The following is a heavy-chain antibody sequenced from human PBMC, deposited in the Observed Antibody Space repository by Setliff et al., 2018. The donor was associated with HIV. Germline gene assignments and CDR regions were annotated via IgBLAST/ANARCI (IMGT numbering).Heavy chain of an antibody. D-gene: IGHD3-22*01. CDR2: INQDENKK. V-gene: IGHV3-7*03. J-gene: IGHJ3*02. CDR1: GFTFNNYY. Sequence: PGGSLRLSCVASGFTFNNYYMYWVRQAPGKGLEWVANINQDENKKNYVDSVKGRFTISRDNAKSSLYLQMNSLRVEDTAVYYCAKDCDYFDSSAYYDALDMWGQGTRGT. CDR3: AKDCDYFDSSAYYDALDM.